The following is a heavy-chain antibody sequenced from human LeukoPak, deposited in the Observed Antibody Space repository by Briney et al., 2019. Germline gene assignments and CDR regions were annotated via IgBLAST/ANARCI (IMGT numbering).Heavy chain of an antibody. CDR2: ISGSGGST. CDR1: GFTFTKYW. J-gene: IGHJ4*02. CDR3: AKGYSSSWYETNFDY. Sequence: GGSLRLSCAASGFTFTKYWMTWVRQAPGKGLEWVSAISGSGGSTYYADSVKGRFTISRDNSKNTLYLQMNSLRAEGTAVYYCAKGYSSSWYETNFDYWGQGTLVTVSS. V-gene: IGHV3-23*01. D-gene: IGHD6-13*01.